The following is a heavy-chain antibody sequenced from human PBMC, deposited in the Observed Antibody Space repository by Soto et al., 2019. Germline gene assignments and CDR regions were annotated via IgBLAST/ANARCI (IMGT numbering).Heavy chain of an antibody. Sequence: GGSLRLSCGASGFTFADYGMSWVRQAPGRGLEWVSGISSSSARTYYADSVKGRFTISRDNSKNTLFLQMNSLRAEDTAVYYCVKVAKSHVVIEYFDYWGQGSLVTVSS. V-gene: IGHV3-23*01. D-gene: IGHD2-21*01. J-gene: IGHJ4*02. CDR2: ISSSSART. CDR1: GFTFADYG. CDR3: VKVAKSHVVIEYFDY.